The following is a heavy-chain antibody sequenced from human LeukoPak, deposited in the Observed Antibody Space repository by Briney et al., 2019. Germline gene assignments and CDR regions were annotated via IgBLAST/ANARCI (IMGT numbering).Heavy chain of an antibody. CDR3: AKVWRKDLLRVKFDY. CDR2: ISGSGGST. J-gene: IGHJ4*02. V-gene: IGHV3-23*01. Sequence: PGGSLRLSCAASGFTFSSYAMSWVRQAPGKGLEWVSAISGSGGSTYYADSVKGWFTISRDNSKNTLYLQMNSLRAEDTAVYYCAKVWRKDLLRVKFDYWGQGTLVTVSS. CDR1: GFTFSSYA. D-gene: IGHD1-26*01.